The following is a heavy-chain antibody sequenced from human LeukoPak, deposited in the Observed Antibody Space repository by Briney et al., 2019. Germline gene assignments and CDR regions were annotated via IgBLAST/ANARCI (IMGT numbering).Heavy chain of an antibody. J-gene: IGHJ4*02. D-gene: IGHD3-3*01. CDR3: AKRYSEYYDFWSGYNFDY. Sequence: PGGSLRLSCVGSGFTSIAYALTWARQAPGKGLEWVSGISGGGVTTYYADSVKGRFTISRDNSKNTLYLQMNSLRADDTAIYYCAKRYSEYYDFWSGYNFDYWGQGTLVTVSS. V-gene: IGHV3-23*01. CDR1: GFTSIAYA. CDR2: ISGGGVTT.